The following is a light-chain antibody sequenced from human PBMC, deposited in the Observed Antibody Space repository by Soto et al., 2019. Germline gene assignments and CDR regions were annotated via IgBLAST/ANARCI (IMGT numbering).Light chain of an antibody. CDR3: AAWDDSLNGYV. CDR1: TSNIGSNP. J-gene: IGLJ1*01. CDR2: TIN. Sequence: QSVLTQPPSASGTPGQRVTISCSGSTSNIGSNPVNWYQQLPGAAPKLLIYTINQRPSGVPDRFSGSKSGTSASLAISGLQSEDEADYYCAAWDDSLNGYVFGTGTKVTVL. V-gene: IGLV1-44*01.